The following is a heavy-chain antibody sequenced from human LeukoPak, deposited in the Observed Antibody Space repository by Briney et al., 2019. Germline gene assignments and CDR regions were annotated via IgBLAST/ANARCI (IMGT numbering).Heavy chain of an antibody. CDR3: ARRSSGYYYLYNWFDP. CDR1: GYTFTSYD. V-gene: IGHV1-8*01. D-gene: IGHD3-22*01. J-gene: IGHJ5*02. CDR2: MNPNSGNT. Sequence: GASVKVSCKASGYTFTSYDINWVRRATGQGLEWMAWMNPNSGNTGYAQKFQGRVTMTRNTSISTAYMELSSLRSEDTAVYYCARRSSGYYYLYNWFDPWGQGTLVTVSS.